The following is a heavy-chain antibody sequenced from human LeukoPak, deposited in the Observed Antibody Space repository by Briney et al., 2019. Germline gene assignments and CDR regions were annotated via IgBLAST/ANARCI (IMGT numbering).Heavy chain of an antibody. Sequence: GGSLRLSCAASGFTFSSYSMNWVRQAPGKGLEWVSSISSSSSYIYYADSVKGRFTISRDNAKNSLYLQMNSLRAEDKAVYYCARDRSLRLFDYWGQGTLVTVSS. CDR1: GFTFSSYS. V-gene: IGHV3-21*01. CDR2: ISSSSSYI. CDR3: ARDRSLRLFDY. J-gene: IGHJ4*02. D-gene: IGHD3-10*01.